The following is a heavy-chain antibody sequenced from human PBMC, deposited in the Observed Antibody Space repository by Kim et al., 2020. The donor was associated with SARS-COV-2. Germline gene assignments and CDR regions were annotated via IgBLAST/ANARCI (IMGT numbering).Heavy chain of an antibody. CDR2: ITPYTGDT. CDR3: ARVTVGAAPRLDH. CDR1: GYTFARDS. D-gene: IGHD1-26*01. V-gene: IGHV1-18*01. Sequence: ASVKVSCKASGYTFARDSLSWVRQAPGQGLEWMGWITPYTGDTMYNQKFQGRVSLTTDPSTSTADMELRNLRSDDTAMYFCARVTVGAAPRLDHWGQGTLVTVSS. J-gene: IGHJ4*02.